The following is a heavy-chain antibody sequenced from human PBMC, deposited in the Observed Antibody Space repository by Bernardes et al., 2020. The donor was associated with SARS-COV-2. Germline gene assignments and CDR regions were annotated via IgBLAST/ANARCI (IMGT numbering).Heavy chain of an antibody. D-gene: IGHD1-26*01. Sequence: SETLSLTCTVSGGSISSDSYYWGWIPQPKGKELEWITTLYYRGSTYYNPSLKSRVTIFVDTSKNQFSLRLSSVTAADTAIYYWARHISEGELLAPFDFWGEGTLIHVSS. CDR1: GGSISSDSYY. CDR2: LYYRGST. CDR3: ARHISEGELLAPFDF. J-gene: IGHJ4*02. V-gene: IGHV4-39*01.